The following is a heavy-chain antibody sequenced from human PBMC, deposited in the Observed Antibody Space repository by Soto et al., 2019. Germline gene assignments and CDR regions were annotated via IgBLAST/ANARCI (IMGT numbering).Heavy chain of an antibody. V-gene: IGHV4-59*01. J-gene: IGHJ6*02. CDR2: IYYSGST. CDR3: ARTPYSSGWYRARHGMDV. CDR1: GGSISSYY. Sequence: SETLSLTCTVSGGSISSYYWSWIRQPPGKGLEWIGYIYYSGSTNYNPSLKSRVTISVDTSKNQFSLKLSSVTAADTAVYYCARTPYSSGWYRARHGMDVWGQGTTVTVSS. D-gene: IGHD6-19*01.